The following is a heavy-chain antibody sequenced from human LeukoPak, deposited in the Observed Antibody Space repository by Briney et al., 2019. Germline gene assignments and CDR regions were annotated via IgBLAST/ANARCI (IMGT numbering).Heavy chain of an antibody. V-gene: IGHV3-21*01. J-gene: IGHJ4*02. D-gene: IGHD2-2*01. CDR3: SSPLFFSSSSCPRAH. CDR1: GFIFGLYT. Sequence: PGGSLRLSCAASGFIFGLYTMTGVRLAPGKGLEWVSSISTRSDYIYYADSVKGRFTISRDNAKNSLYLQMNSLRVEDTAVYYCSSPLFFSSSSCPRAHWGQGTLVTVAS. CDR2: ISTRSDYI.